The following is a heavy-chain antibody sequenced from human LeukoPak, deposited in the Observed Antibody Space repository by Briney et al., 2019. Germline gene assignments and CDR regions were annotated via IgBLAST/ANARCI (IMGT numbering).Heavy chain of an antibody. CDR1: GYTFTSYY. Sequence: ASVKVSCKASGYTFTSYYIHWVRPAPGQGLEWMGIINPSGGSTSYAQKFQGRVTMTRDTATSTVYIELNSLRSEDTAVYYCARGALGAAGRLDYWGQGTLVTVSS. D-gene: IGHD6-13*01. CDR3: ARGALGAAGRLDY. J-gene: IGHJ4*02. CDR2: INPSGGST. V-gene: IGHV1-46*01.